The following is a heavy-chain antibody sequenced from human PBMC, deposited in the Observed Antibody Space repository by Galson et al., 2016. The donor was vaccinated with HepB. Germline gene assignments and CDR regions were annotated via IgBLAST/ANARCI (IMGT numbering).Heavy chain of an antibody. CDR2: DSMDGRRK. Sequence: LRLSCAASGFTFSQRGMHWVRQAPGKGLEWVAADSMDGRRKFYADSVKGRFTISRDNSNNMLFLQMSSLTADDTAIYYCVQGSTAPAVWGKGTTVTVSS. CDR1: GFTFSQRG. CDR3: VQGSTAPAV. J-gene: IGHJ6*04. D-gene: IGHD1-26*01. V-gene: IGHV3-30*18.